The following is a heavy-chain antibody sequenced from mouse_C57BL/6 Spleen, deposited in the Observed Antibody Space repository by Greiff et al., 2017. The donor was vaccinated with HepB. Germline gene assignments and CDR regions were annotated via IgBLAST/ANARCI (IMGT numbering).Heavy chain of an antibody. CDR1: GYTFTDYE. V-gene: IGHV1-15*01. J-gene: IGHJ1*03. D-gene: IGHD1-1*01. Sequence: QVQLKESGAELVRPGASVTLSCKASGYTFTDYEMHWVKQTPVHGLEWIGAIDPETGGTAYNQKFKGKAILTADKSSSTAYMELRSLTSEDSAVYYCTDNPDITTVVATDWYFDVWGTGTTVTVSS. CDR2: IDPETGGT. CDR3: TDNPDITTVVATDWYFDV.